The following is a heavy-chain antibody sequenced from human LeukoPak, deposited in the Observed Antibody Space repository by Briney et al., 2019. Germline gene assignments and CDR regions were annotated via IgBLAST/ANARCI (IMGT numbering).Heavy chain of an antibody. J-gene: IGHJ4*02. CDR2: IIPILGIA. V-gene: IGHV1-69*04. Sequence: GASVKVSCKASGGTFSSYAISWVRQAPGQGLEWMGRIIPILGIANYAQKFQGRVTITADKSTSTAYMELSSLRSEDTAVYYCARDGGRAPLTMIGDYWGQGTLVTVSS. D-gene: IGHD3-22*01. CDR3: ARDGGRAPLTMIGDY. CDR1: GGTFSSYA.